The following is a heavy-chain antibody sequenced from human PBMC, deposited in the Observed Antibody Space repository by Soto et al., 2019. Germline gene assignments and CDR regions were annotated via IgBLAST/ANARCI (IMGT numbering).Heavy chain of an antibody. Sequence: QVELVQSGAEVKTPGSSVKVSCKASEETFNKFAITCVRQAPGQGLEWMGGIILLFGKTEYEQQFRGRLTITADKSTRTIYMELDNLRSEDTAIYYCTRAPFDFYSRIDPWGPGNLVTVSS. CDR3: TRAPFDFYSRIDP. D-gene: IGHD2-15*01. CDR2: IILLFGKT. V-gene: IGHV1-69*06. J-gene: IGHJ5*01. CDR1: EETFNKFA.